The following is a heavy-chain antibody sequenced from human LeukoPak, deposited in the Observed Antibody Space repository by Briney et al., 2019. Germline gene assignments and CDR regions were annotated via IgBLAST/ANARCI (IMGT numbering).Heavy chain of an antibody. V-gene: IGHV4-4*02. CDR2: IYHSGST. CDR3: ARYYYDSSGTYYFDY. J-gene: IGHJ4*02. CDR1: GGSISSSNW. D-gene: IGHD3-22*01. Sequence: PSETLSLTCAVSGGSISSSNWWSWVRQPPGKGLEWIGEIYHSGSTNYNPSLKSRVIISVDKSKNQFSLRLSAVTAADTAVYYCARYYYDSSGTYYFDYWGQGTLVTVSS.